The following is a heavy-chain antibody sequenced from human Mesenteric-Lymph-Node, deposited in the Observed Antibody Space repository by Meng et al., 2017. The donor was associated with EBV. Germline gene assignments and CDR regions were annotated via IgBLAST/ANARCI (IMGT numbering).Heavy chain of an antibody. Sequence: QVQPQGSRPGLVNPSVTLSLSCVVSGATISSNNWWSWVRQTPGQGLQWIGKIYHSGGTNYNPSLASRVTISVDKSKNQFSLNLRSVTAADTGVYYCATSVQYCRSSDCFHWLDPWGQGTLVTVSS. CDR1: GATISSNNW. V-gene: IGHV4-4*02. CDR2: IYHSGGT. CDR3: ATSVQYCRSSDCFHWLDP. J-gene: IGHJ5*02. D-gene: IGHD2-2*01.